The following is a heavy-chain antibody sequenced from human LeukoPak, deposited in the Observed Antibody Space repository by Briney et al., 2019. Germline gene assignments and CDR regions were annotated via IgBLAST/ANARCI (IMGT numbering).Heavy chain of an antibody. CDR2: INSDGSST. V-gene: IGHV3-74*01. CDR3: ARVNFWSGNSFDY. J-gene: IGHJ4*02. CDR1: GFTFSSYW. D-gene: IGHD3-3*01. Sequence: QPGGSLRLSCAASGFTFSSYWMHWVRQAPGKGLVWVSRINSDGSSTSYADSVKGRFTISRDNAKNTLYLQMNGLRAEDTAAYYCARVNFWSGNSFDYWGQGTLVTVSS.